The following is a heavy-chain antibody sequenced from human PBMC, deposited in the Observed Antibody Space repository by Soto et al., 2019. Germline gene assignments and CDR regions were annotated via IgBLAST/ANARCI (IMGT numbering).Heavy chain of an antibody. CDR3: ARGPFHHVSKYYYALAV. J-gene: IGHJ6*02. CDR1: GGTFSSYA. Sequence: QVQLVQSGAEVKKPGSSVKVSCKASGGTFSSYAISWVRQAPGQGLEWMGGFIPMFNRPHSARTFQGRVTITADESTSTASMDLSSLRSEDTAVYYCARGPFHHVSKYYYALAVWGQGTTVTVSS. CDR2: FIPMFNRP. V-gene: IGHV1-69*01.